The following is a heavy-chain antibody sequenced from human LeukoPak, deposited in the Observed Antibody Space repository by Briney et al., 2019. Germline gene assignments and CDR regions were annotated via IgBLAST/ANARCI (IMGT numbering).Heavy chain of an antibody. CDR3: AKDLAGYDSSGYASDY. CDR1: GDTFSSYA. V-gene: IGHV1-18*01. Sequence: ASVKVSCKASGDTFSSYAISWVRQAPGQGLEWMGWISAYNGNTNYAQKLQGRVTMTTDTSTSTAYMELRSLRSDDTAVYYCAKDLAGYDSSGYASDYWGQGTLVTVSS. D-gene: IGHD3-22*01. CDR2: ISAYNGNT. J-gene: IGHJ4*02.